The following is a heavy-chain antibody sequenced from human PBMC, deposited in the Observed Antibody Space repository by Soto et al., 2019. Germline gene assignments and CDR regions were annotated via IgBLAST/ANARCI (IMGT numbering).Heavy chain of an antibody. CDR3: AKATSSKQLAINYFDY. CDR2: ISGSGGST. J-gene: IGHJ4*02. D-gene: IGHD6-6*01. V-gene: IGHV3-23*01. CDR1: GFTFSSYA. Sequence: GGSLRLSCAASGFTFSSYAMSWVRQAPGKGLEWVSAISGSGGSTYYADSVKGRFTISRDNSKNTLYLQMNSLRAEDTAVYYCAKATSSKQLAINYFDYWGQGTLVTVSS.